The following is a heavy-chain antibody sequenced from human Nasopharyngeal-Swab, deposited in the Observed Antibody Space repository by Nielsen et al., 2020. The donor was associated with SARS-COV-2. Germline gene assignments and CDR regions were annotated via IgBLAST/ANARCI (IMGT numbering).Heavy chain of an antibody. D-gene: IGHD2/OR15-2a*01. CDR3: VRGWRSNSFDY. CDR1: GFTLSTYS. CDR2: IGTSSTPI. J-gene: IGHJ4*01. Sequence: GESLKISCAASGFTLSTYSMDWVRQVPGKGLEWVAHIGTSSTPIYYADSVRGRFSISRDNAKNSLSLLMSTLRGEDTAVYYCVRGWRSNSFDYWDQGARVTVSA. V-gene: IGHV3-48*01.